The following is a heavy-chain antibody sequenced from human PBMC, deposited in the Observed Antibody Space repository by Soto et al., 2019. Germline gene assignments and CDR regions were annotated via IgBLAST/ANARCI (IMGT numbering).Heavy chain of an antibody. J-gene: IGHJ3*02. CDR3: ARGRRGYIWGSYRFPKINAFDI. D-gene: IGHD3-16*02. V-gene: IGHV1-8*01. CDR2: MNPNSGNT. Sequence: GASVKVSCKASGYTFTSYDINWVRQATGQGLEWMGWMNPNSGNTGYAQKFQGRVTMTRNTSISTAYMELSSLRSEDTAVYYCARGRRGYIWGSYRFPKINAFDIWGQGTMVTVS. CDR1: GYTFTSYD.